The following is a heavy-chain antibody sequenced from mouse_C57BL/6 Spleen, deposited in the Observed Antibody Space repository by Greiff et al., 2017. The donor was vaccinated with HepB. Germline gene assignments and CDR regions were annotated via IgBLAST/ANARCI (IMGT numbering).Heavy chain of an antibody. CDR2: IYPGGGYT. V-gene: IGHV1-63*01. Sequence: VKLQQSGAELVRPGTSVKMSCKASGYTFTNYWIGWAKQRPGHGLEWIGDIYPGGGYTNYNEKFKGKATLTADKSSSTAYMQFSSLTSEDSAIYYCARKGDSRAMDYWGQGTSVTVSS. D-gene: IGHD3-3*01. CDR1: GYTFTNYW. J-gene: IGHJ4*01. CDR3: ARKGDSRAMDY.